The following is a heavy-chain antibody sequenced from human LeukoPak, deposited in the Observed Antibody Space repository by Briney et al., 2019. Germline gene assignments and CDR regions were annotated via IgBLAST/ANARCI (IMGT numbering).Heavy chain of an antibody. CDR1: GGSISSSSYY. J-gene: IGHJ4*02. CDR3: ARGVEMATIDFFDY. D-gene: IGHD5-24*01. V-gene: IGHV4-39*07. CDR2: IYYSGST. Sequence: PSETLSLTCTVSGGSISSSSYYWGWIRQPPGKGLEWIGSIYYSGSTYYNPSLKSRVTISVDTSKNQFSLKLSSVTAADTAVYYCARGVEMATIDFFDYWGQGTLVTVSS.